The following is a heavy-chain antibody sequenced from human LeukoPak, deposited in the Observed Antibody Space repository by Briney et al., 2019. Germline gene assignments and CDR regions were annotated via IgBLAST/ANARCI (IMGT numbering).Heavy chain of an antibody. J-gene: IGHJ5*02. CDR3: ARDNGSYSS. CDR1: GFTFSSYW. CDR2: IKQDGSDK. Sequence: GGSQRLSCAGSGFTFSSYWMSWVRQAPGKGLGWVANIKQDGSDKYYVDSVKGRFTISRDNAKNSLYLQMSSLRAEDTAVYYCARDNGSYSSWGQGILVTVSS. V-gene: IGHV3-7*01. D-gene: IGHD1-26*01.